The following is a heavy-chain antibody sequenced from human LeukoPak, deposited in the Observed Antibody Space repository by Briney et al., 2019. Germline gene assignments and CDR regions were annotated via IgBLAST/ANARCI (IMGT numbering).Heavy chain of an antibody. CDR1: GFTFSSYG. CDR2: IWYDGSNK. Sequence: TGGSLRLSCAAFGFTFSSYGMHWVRQAPGKGLEWVAVIWYDGSNKYYADSVKGRFTISRDNSKNTLYLQMNSLRAEDTAVYYCAKDSQHFGAHQGFDYWGQGTLVTVSS. V-gene: IGHV3-33*06. D-gene: IGHD3-3*01. CDR3: AKDSQHFGAHQGFDY. J-gene: IGHJ4*02.